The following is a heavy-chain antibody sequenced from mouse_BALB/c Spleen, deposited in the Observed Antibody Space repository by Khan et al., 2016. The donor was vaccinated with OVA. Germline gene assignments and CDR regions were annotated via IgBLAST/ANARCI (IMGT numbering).Heavy chain of an antibody. CDR2: IDPANGNT. Sequence: VQLQQSGAELVKPGASVKLSCTASGFNIKDTYMHWVKQRPEQGLEWIGRIDPANGNTKYDPKFQGKATITADTYSNTAYMQLSSLTSEDTAVYYCLYGSSYWYFDVCGAGTTVTVSS. CDR1: GFNIKDTY. J-gene: IGHJ1*01. CDR3: LYGSSYWYFDV. D-gene: IGHD1-1*01. V-gene: IGHV14-3*02.